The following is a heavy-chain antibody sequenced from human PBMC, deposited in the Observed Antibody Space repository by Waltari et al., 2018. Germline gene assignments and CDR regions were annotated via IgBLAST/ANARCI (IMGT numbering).Heavy chain of an antibody. CDR1: GGSIDTPTHY. CDR3: ATYIGASVGTAAFDV. V-gene: IGHV4-39*01. J-gene: IGHJ3*01. CDR2: ISYAGTT. Sequence: QLQLQESGPGPVKPSETLSLTCSVSGGSIDTPTHYWSWIRQPPGQGLEWIGTISYAGTTNTNPSLRSRLTMSRDTSKNQLSLTLGSTTAADTAVYYCATYIGASVGTAAFDVWGQGTMVTVSS. D-gene: IGHD5-12*01.